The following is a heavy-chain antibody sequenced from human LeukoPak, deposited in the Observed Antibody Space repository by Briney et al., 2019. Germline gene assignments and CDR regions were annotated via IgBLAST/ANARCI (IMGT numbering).Heavy chain of an antibody. CDR2: IWYDGSNK. CDR3: ARSPPTKYYFDY. V-gene: IGHV3-33*08. CDR1: GFTFSSYG. D-gene: IGHD5-12*01. Sequence: GRSLRLSCAASGFTFSSYGMHWVRQAPGKGLEWVAVIWYDGSNKYYADSVKGRFTISRDNSKNTLYLQMNSLRAEDTAVYYCARSPPTKYYFDYWGQGTLVTVSS. J-gene: IGHJ4*02.